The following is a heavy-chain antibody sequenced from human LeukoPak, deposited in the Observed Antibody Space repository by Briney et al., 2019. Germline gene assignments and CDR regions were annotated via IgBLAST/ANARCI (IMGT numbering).Heavy chain of an antibody. CDR3: AREGNYYDSSDTGGY. CDR2: INHSGST. CDR1: GGSFSGYY. V-gene: IGHV4-34*01. Sequence: PSETLSLTCAVYGGSFSGYYWSWIRQPPGKGLEWIGEINHSGSTNYNPSLKSRVTMSVDTSKNQFSLKLSSVTAADTAVYYCAREGNYYDSSDTGGYWGQGTLVTVSS. J-gene: IGHJ4*02. D-gene: IGHD3-22*01.